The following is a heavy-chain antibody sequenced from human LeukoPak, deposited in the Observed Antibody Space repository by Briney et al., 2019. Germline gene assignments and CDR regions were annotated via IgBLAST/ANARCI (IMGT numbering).Heavy chain of an antibody. CDR1: GGSISSGGYY. CDR3: ATAWTLTEPQFGELLSRAFDI. J-gene: IGHJ3*02. CDR2: IYYSGST. Sequence: SQTLSLTCTVSGGSISSGGYYWSWIRQHPGKGLEWIGYIYYSGSTYYNPSLKSRVTISVDTSKNQFSLKLSSVTAADTAVYYCATAWTLTEPQFGELLSRAFDIWGQGTMVTVSS. V-gene: IGHV4-31*03. D-gene: IGHD3-10*01.